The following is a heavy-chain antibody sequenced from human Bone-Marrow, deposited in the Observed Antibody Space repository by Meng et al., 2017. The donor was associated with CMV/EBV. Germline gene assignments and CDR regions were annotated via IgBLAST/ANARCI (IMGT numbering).Heavy chain of an antibody. D-gene: IGHD5-18*01. CDR1: GGSISSYY. CDR2: MYHSGIT. J-gene: IGHJ4*02. V-gene: IGHV4-59*01. Sequence: SETLSLTCTVSGGSISSYYWSWIRQPPGKGLEWIAYMYHSGITNYNPSLKSRGTISVDTSKNQFSLKLSSVTAADTAVYYCAREGGYSSPFDDWGQGNLVTVAS. CDR3: AREGGYSSPFDD.